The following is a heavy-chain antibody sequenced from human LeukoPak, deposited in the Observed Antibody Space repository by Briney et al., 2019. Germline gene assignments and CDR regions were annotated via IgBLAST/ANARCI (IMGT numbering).Heavy chain of an antibody. CDR3: ARVVYSGYDYGYFQH. CDR1: GFTFSSYW. J-gene: IGHJ1*01. CDR2: INSDGSST. V-gene: IGHV3-74*01. D-gene: IGHD5-12*01. Sequence: GGSLRLSCAASGFTFSSYWMHWVRQAPGKGLVWVSRINSDGSSTSYADSVKGRFTISRDNAKNTLYLQMNSLRAEDTAVYYCARVVYSGYDYGYFQHWGQGTLVTVSS.